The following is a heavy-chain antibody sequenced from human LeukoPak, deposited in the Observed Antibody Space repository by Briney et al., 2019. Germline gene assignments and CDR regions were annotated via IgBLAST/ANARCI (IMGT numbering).Heavy chain of an antibody. Sequence: GGSLRLSCAASGFTFDDYAINWVRQAPGKGLEWVSGISWNSGSIGYADSVKGRFTISRDNAKNSLYLQMNSLRAEDTAVYYCARVEYSSSSFFGYWGQGTLVTVSS. CDR2: ISWNSGSI. J-gene: IGHJ4*02. CDR1: GFTFDDYA. D-gene: IGHD6-6*01. CDR3: ARVEYSSSSFFGY. V-gene: IGHV3-9*01.